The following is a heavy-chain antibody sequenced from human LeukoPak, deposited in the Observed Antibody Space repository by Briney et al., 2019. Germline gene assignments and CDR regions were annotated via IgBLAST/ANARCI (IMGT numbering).Heavy chain of an antibody. V-gene: IGHV3-23*01. CDR2: FDASSGST. CDR3: AKDPFMAAGHYFDY. CDR1: GFTFSSYA. J-gene: IGHJ4*02. D-gene: IGHD5-24*01. Sequence: GGSLRLSCAGSGFTFSSYAMNWVRQAPGKGLEWISSFDASSGSTYYADSVKGRFTISRDNSKNTLYLEMNSLRVGDTAVYYCAKDPFMAAGHYFDYWGQGTLVTVSS.